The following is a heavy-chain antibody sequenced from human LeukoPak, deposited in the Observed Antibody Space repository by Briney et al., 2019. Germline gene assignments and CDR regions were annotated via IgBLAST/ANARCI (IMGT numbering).Heavy chain of an antibody. CDR1: GFTFSSYS. D-gene: IGHD2-2*01. CDR2: ISTSSSYI. CDR3: ARGIEVVAASDNWFDP. Sequence: PGGSLRLSCAASGFTFSSYSMNWVRQAPGKGLEWVSSISTSSSYIYYADSVKGRFTISRDNAKKSLYLQMNSLRAEDTAVYYCARGIEVVAASDNWFDPWGQGTLVTVSS. J-gene: IGHJ5*02. V-gene: IGHV3-21*01.